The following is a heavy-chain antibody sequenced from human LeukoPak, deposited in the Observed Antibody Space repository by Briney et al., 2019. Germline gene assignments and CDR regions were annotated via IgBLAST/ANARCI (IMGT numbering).Heavy chain of an antibody. CDR3: AKKRTAENYFDY. J-gene: IGHJ4*02. CDR1: GFTFSSYG. Sequence: PGGSLRLSCAASGFTFSSYGMHWVRQAPGKGLEWVAFIRYDGSNKYYADSVKGRFTISGGNSKNTLYLQMNSLRPEDTAVYYCAKKRTAENYFDYWGQGTLVTVSS. D-gene: IGHD1/OR15-1a*01. CDR2: IRYDGSNK. V-gene: IGHV3-30*02.